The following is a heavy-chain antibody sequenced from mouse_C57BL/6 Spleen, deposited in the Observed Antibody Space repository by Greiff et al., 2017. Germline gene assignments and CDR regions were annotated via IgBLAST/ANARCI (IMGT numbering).Heavy chain of an antibody. V-gene: IGHV1-82*01. D-gene: IGHD1-1*01. J-gene: IGHJ2*01. CDR2: IYPGDGDT. CDR3: AISHYGSSYHFDY. CDR1: GYAFSSSW. Sequence: QVQLKESGPELVKPGASVKISCKASGYAFSSSWMNWVKQRPGQGLEWIGRIYPGDGDTNYNWKFKGKATLTADKSSSTAYMQLSSLTSEDTAVYFCAISHYGSSYHFDYWGQGTTLTVSS.